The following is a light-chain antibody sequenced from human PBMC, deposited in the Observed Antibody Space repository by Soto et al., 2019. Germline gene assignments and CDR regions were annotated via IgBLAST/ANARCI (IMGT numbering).Light chain of an antibody. CDR2: GAS. V-gene: IGKV3-15*01. J-gene: IGKJ1*01. CDR1: QSVSTN. CDR3: QHYHNWPPWT. Sequence: IVMTQSPATLSVSPGERAILSCRASQSVSTNLAWYQQKPGQAPRLLIYGASTRATGIPARFSGSGSGTEFTLTISSLQSADFAVYYCQHYHNWPPWTFGQGTKVEIK.